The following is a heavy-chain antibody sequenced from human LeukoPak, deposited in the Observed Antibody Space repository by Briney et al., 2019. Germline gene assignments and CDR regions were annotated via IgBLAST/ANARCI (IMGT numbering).Heavy chain of an antibody. J-gene: IGHJ4*02. CDR1: GGTFSSYA. D-gene: IGHD3-22*01. CDR2: IIPIFGTA. CDR3: ARERWDDYDSSGYYYVGTFDY. V-gene: IGHV1-69*05. Sequence: SVKVSCKASGGTFSSYAISWVRQAPGQGLEWMGGIIPIFGTANYAQKFQGRVTITTDESTSTAYMELSSLRSGDTAVYYCARERWDDYDSSGYYYVGTFDYWGQGTLVTVSS.